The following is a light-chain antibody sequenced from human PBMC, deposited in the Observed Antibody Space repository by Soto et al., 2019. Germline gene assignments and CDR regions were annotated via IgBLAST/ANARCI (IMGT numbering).Light chain of an antibody. CDR1: QSVSSNY. V-gene: IGKV3-20*01. J-gene: IGKJ4*01. CDR2: DAS. Sequence: EIVLTQSPGTLSLSPGERATLSCRASQSVSSNYLAWYQQKPGQAPRLLIYDASTRATGIPDRFSGSGSGTDFTFTISRLESEDFAVYFCQQYGSSPLTFGGGTKVEIK. CDR3: QQYGSSPLT.